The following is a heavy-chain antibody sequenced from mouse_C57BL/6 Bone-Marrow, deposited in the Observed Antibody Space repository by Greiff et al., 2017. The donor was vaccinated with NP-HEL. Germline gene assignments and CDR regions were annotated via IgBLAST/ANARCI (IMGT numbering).Heavy chain of an antibody. CDR3: ARDRWLLQSFDY. Sequence: EVQGVESGGGLVKPGGSLKLSCAASGFTFSSYAMSWVRQTPEKRLEWVATISDGGSYTYYPDNVKGRFTISRDNAKNNLYLQMSHLKSEDTAMYYCARDRWLLQSFDYWGQGTTLTVSS. CDR2: ISDGGSYT. D-gene: IGHD2-3*01. J-gene: IGHJ2*01. V-gene: IGHV5-4*01. CDR1: GFTFSSYA.